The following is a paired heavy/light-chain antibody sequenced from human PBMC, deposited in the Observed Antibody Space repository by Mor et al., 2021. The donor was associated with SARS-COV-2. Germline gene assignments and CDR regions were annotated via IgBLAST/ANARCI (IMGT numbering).Heavy chain of an antibody. J-gene: IGHJ4*02. Sequence: EVQLLESGGGLVQPGGSLRLSCAASGFTFSMYAMSWVRQAPGKGLEWVSVISGRGGSTYYADSVKGRFTISRDNSKNTLYVQMNSLRADDTAVYYCAKIWGQGSVIFDPFDYWGQGTLVTVSS. CDR2: ISGRGGST. V-gene: IGHV3-23*01. CDR1: GFTFSMYA. D-gene: IGHD3-16*01. CDR3: AKIWGQGSVIFDPFDY.
Light chain of an antibody. J-gene: IGKJ1*01. V-gene: IGKV1-5*03. CDR3: QHYNSYSS. Sequence: DIQMTQSPSTLSASVGDRVTITCRASQSISNWLAWYQQKPGKAPKLLIYKASSLESGVPSRFSGSRSGTEFTLTINSLQPDDFATYYCQHYNSYSSFGQGTKVEIK. CDR2: KAS. CDR1: QSISNW.